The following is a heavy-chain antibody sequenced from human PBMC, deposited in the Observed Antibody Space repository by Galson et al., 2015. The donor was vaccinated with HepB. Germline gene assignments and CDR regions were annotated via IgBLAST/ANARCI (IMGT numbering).Heavy chain of an antibody. CDR3: ARVGGYTLADYYYYGMDV. V-gene: IGHV1-18*01. Sequence: SVKVSCKASGYTFTSYGISWVRQAPGQGLEWMGWISAYNGNTNYAQKLQGRVTMTTDTSTSTAYMELRSLRSDDTAVYYCARVGGYTLADYYYYGMDVWGQGTTVTVSS. CDR1: GYTFTSYG. D-gene: IGHD3-16*02. J-gene: IGHJ6*02. CDR2: ISAYNGNT.